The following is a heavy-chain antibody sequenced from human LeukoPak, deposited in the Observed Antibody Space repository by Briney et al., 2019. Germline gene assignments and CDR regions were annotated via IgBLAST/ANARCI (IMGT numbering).Heavy chain of an antibody. CDR1: GFSFSSYW. J-gene: IGHJ1*01. CDR3: ARAGSLWFGESKMDS. CDR2: IKQGGSEV. D-gene: IGHD3-10*01. V-gene: IGHV3-7*01. Sequence: GGSLRLSCAASGFSFSSYWMGWVRQAPGKGLEWVANIKQGGSEVYYVDSVKGRFTISRDNAKKSLFLQMNSLRAEDTAVYYCARAGSLWFGESKMDSWGQGTLVTVSS.